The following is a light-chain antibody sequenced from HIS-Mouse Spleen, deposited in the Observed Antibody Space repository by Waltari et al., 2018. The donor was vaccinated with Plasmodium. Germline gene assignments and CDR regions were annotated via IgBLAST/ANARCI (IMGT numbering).Light chain of an antibody. V-gene: IGLV2-8*01. CDR1: SSDVGSYDY. J-gene: IGLJ2*01. CDR3: SPYAGSNNLV. Sequence: QSALIQPPSVSGSPGQSVTISCTGTSSDVGSYDYVPWYQQHPATVPKPMIYNLNTPASGVPDRFSGSKSGNTASMTISGPQAEDEACYYCSPYAGSNNLVFGGGTKLTVL. CDR2: NLN.